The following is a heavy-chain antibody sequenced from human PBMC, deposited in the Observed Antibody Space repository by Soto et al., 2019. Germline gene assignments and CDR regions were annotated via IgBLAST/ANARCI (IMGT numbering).Heavy chain of an antibody. D-gene: IGHD2-15*01. CDR1: GYTFTSYY. J-gene: IGHJ6*03. Sequence: QVQLVQSGAEVKKPGASVKVSCKASGYTFTSYYMHWVRQAPGQGLEWMGIINPSGGSTSYAQKFQGGVTMTRDTSTSTVYMELSSLRSEDTAVYYCARDLIYCSGGSCYYYYYMDVWGKGTTVTVSS. CDR3: ARDLIYCSGGSCYYYYYMDV. V-gene: IGHV1-46*03. CDR2: INPSGGST.